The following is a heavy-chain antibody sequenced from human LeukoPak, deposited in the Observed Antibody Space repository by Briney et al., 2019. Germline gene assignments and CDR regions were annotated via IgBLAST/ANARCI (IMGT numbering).Heavy chain of an antibody. CDR1: GFTFSSYG. D-gene: IGHD3-22*01. V-gene: IGHV3-30*03. Sequence: PGGSLRLSCAASGFTFSSYGMSWVRQAPGKGLEWVAVISYDGSNKYYADSVKGRFTISRDNAKNSLYLQMNSLRAEDTAVYYCARAPHDYYDKIDYWGQGTLVTVSS. J-gene: IGHJ4*02. CDR2: ISYDGSNK. CDR3: ARAPHDYYDKIDY.